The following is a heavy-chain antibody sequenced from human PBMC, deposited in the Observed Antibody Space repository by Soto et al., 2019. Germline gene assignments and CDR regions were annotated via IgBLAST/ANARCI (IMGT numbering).Heavy chain of an antibody. CDR3: ARAGSGSYQPDY. D-gene: IGHD1-26*01. V-gene: IGHV1-69*02. Sequence: QVQLVQSGAEVKKPGSSVKVSCKASGGTFSSYTISWVRQAPGQGLEWMGRIIPILGIANYAQKFQGRVTITAEKSPSTAYMELSSLRSEDTAVYYCARAGSGSYQPDYWGQGTLVTVSS. J-gene: IGHJ4*02. CDR1: GGTFSSYT. CDR2: IIPILGIA.